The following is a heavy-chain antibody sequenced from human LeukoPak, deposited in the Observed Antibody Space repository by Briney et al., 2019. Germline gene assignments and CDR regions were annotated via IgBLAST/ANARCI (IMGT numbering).Heavy chain of an antibody. CDR2: INHSGST. V-gene: IGHV4-30-2*01. J-gene: IGHJ6*02. CDR3: ASTGYSYGYYYGMDV. Sequence: PSQTLSLTCAVSGGSISSGGYSWSWIRQPPGKGLEWIGYINHSGSTNYNPSLKSRVTISVDTSKNQFSLKLSSVTAADTAVYYCASTGYSYGYYYGMDVWGQGTTVTVSS. D-gene: IGHD5-18*01. CDR1: GGSISSGGYS.